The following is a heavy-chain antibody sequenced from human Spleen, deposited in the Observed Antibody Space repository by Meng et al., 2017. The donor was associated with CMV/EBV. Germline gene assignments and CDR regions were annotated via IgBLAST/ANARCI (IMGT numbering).Heavy chain of an antibody. CDR1: GVPCKRCA. D-gene: IGHD3-16*01. V-gene: IGHV3-30*04. Sequence: AAAGVPCKRCAMRGVVQAAGKGREWVGVMSYGRSRTFLADYVKGQFNISKDNSKNTLSLQMNRLRPEDTTVYYCARVTGQALGFDYWGQGALVTVSS. CDR3: ARVTGQALGFDY. J-gene: IGHJ4*02. CDR2: MSYGRSRT.